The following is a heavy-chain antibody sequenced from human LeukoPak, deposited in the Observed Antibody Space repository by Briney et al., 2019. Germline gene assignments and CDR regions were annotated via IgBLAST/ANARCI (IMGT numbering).Heavy chain of an antibody. J-gene: IGHJ5*02. CDR3: ARDLRYFDWTSEYNWFDP. V-gene: IGHV4-4*07. CDR2: IYTSGST. CDR1: GGSISSYY. D-gene: IGHD3-9*01. Sequence: SETLSLTCTVSGGSISSYYWSWIRQPAGKGLEWIGRIYTSGSTNYNPSLKSQVTMSVDTSKNQFSLKLSSVTAADTAVYYCARDLRYFDWTSEYNWFDPWGQGTLVTVSS.